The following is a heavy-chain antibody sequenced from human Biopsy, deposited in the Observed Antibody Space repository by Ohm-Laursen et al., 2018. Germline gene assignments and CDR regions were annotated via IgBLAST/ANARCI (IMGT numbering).Heavy chain of an antibody. Sequence: SDTLSLTCAVYGGSISGYYWSWIRQPPGKGLEWIGEINHSCSTNSNPSLKSRVTISVDTSKNQFTLSLSSVTAADTAVYYCARGGVRAVARFDYWGQGTLVTVSS. V-gene: IGHV4-34*01. J-gene: IGHJ4*02. D-gene: IGHD6-19*01. CDR1: GGSISGYY. CDR3: ARGGVRAVARFDY. CDR2: INHSCST.